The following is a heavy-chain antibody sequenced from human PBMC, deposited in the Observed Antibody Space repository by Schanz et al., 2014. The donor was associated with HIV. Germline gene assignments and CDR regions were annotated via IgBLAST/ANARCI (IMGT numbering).Heavy chain of an antibody. Sequence: EVQLLESGGGLVQAGGSLRLSCAASGFTFSRYWMTWVRQAPGKGLEWVANIKEDGSEKYHADSVKGRFTISRDNGKNSLFLQMNSLRAEDTAVYYCARLRGFLWFGDHPYSFDYWGQGTLVTVSS. CDR1: GFTFSRYW. CDR2: IKEDGSEK. V-gene: IGHV3-7*03. CDR3: ARLRGFLWFGDHPYSFDY. J-gene: IGHJ4*02. D-gene: IGHD3-10*01.